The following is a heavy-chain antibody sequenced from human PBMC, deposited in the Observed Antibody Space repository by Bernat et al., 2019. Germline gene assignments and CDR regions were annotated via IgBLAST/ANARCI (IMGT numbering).Heavy chain of an antibody. D-gene: IGHD4-11*01. CDR3: ARDRAVNLQYYYMDV. Sequence: EVQLVESGGGLVQPGGSLRLSCAASGFTFSSYAMSWVRQAPGKGLEWVSAISGSGGSTYYAESVKGRVTISRDNAKNTLYLQMNSLGAEDTAVYYCARDRAVNLQYYYMDVWGKGTAVTVSS. J-gene: IGHJ6*03. CDR1: GFTFSSYA. CDR2: ISGSGGST. V-gene: IGHV3-23*04.